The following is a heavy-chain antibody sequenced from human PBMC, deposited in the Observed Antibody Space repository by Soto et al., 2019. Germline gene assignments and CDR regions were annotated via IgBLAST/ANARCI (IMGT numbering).Heavy chain of an antibody. CDR3: SRDGGNMWGYFDH. J-gene: IGHJ4*02. D-gene: IGHD7-27*01. V-gene: IGHV1-46*01. CDR1: GYTFMNHY. CDR2: INPTGDRI. Sequence: QVQLVQSGAEVKKPGASVKVSCKTSGYTFMNHYMHWMRQAPGQGLEWMGIINPTGDRINYAEKFEGRVNMATGRSTSTVSMEFTSVRVEVTAVYCCSRDGGNMWGYFDHWGQGSLVTVSS.